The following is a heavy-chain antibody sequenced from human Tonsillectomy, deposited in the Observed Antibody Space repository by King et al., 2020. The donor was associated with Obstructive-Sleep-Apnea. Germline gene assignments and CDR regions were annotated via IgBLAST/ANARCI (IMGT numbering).Heavy chain of an antibody. D-gene: IGHD2-15*01. CDR1: GGSFSGYY. V-gene: IGHV4-34*01. CDR2: INHSGST. J-gene: IGHJ6*02. CDR3: AVVVVVAATSSYYGMDV. Sequence: VQLQQWGAGLLKPSETLSLTCAVYGGSFSGYYWSWIRQPPGKGLEWIGEINHSGSTNYNPSLNSRVTISVDTSKNQFSLKLSSVTAADTAVYYCAVVVVVAATSSYYGMDVWGQGTTVTVSS.